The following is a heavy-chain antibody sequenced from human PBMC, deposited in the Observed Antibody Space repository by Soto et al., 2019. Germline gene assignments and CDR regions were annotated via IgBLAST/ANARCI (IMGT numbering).Heavy chain of an antibody. D-gene: IGHD2-15*01. CDR3: ARGSGVVAATFDY. CDR2: IYYSATT. Sequence: SETLSLTCTVSGGSMRTGGYYWSWIRQHPGKGLEWIGYIYYSATTYYNPSLKSRLTISVDTSKNQFSLKLSSVTAADTAVYYCARGSGVVAATFDYWGQGTLVTVSS. J-gene: IGHJ4*02. CDR1: GGSMRTGGYY. V-gene: IGHV4-31*03.